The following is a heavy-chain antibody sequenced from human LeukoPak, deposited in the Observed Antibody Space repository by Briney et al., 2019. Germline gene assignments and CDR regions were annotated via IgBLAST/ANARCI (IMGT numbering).Heavy chain of an antibody. V-gene: IGHV4-31*03. CDR1: GGSISSGGYY. Sequence: SQTLSLTCTVSGGSISSGGYYWSWIRQHPGKGLEWIGYIYYSGSTYYNPSLKSRVTISVDTSKNQFSLKLSSVTAADTAVYYCARLLCYYDSSGYYYPWYFDYWGQGTLVTVSS. CDR3: ARLLCYYDSSGYYYPWYFDY. D-gene: IGHD3-22*01. J-gene: IGHJ4*02. CDR2: IYYSGST.